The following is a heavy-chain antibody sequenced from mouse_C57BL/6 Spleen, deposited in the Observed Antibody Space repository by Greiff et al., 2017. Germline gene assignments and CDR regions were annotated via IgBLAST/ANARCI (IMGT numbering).Heavy chain of an antibody. V-gene: IGHV1-26*01. J-gene: IGHJ4*01. D-gene: IGHD6-1*01. CDR3: APSTTLALDYYARDY. Sequence: EVQLQQSGPELVKPGASVKISCKASGYKFTDYYMNWVKQRHGKSLEWIGDINPNNGGTSYNQKFKGKATVTVDKSSRTAYMELRSLTSEDSAVYYCAPSTTLALDYYARDYWGQGTSVTVSS. CDR2: INPNNGGT. CDR1: GYKFTDYY.